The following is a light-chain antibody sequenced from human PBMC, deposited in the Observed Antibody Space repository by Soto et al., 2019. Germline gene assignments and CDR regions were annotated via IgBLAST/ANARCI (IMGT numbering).Light chain of an antibody. CDR2: STN. CDR1: SGSLSTNNY. Sequence: QTVVTQEPSFSVSPGGTITLTCGLSSGSLSTNNYPSWYQQTPGQAPRTLIYSTNTRSSGVPDRFSGSILGNQAALTITGAQADDECDYYCLLYVGSGSHWVFGGGTQLTVL. J-gene: IGLJ3*02. V-gene: IGLV8-61*01. CDR3: LLYVGSGSHWV.